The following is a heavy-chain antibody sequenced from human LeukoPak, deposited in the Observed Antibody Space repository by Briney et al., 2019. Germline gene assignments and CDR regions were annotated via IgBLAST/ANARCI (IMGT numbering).Heavy chain of an antibody. CDR3: ARRKYYYDSSGDLDY. D-gene: IGHD3-22*01. CDR1: GYTFTGYY. J-gene: IGHJ4*02. CDR2: IIPIFGTA. V-gene: IGHV1-69*13. Sequence: ASVKVSCKASGYTFTGYYMHWVRQAPGQGLEWMGGIIPIFGTANYAQKFQGRVTITADESTSTAYMELSSLRSEDTAVYYCARRKYYYDSSGDLDYWGQGTLVTVSS.